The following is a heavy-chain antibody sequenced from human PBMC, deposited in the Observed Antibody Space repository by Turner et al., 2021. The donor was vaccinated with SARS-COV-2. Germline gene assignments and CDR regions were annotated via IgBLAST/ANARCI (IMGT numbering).Heavy chain of an antibody. CDR2: IYSGGST. J-gene: IGHJ5*02. D-gene: IGHD6-13*01. CDR1: GFTVSSNY. V-gene: IGHV3-66*01. Sequence: EVQLVESGGGLVQPGGSLRHSCADSGFTVSSNYMSWVRQAPGKGLEWVSVIYSGGSTYYADSVKGRFTISRDNSKNTLYLQINSLRAEDTAVYYCAREAAAGNFHGWFDPWGQGTLVTVSS. CDR3: AREAAAGNFHGWFDP.